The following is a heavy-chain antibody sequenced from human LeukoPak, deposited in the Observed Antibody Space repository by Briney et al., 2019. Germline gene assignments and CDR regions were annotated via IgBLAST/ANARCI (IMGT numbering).Heavy chain of an antibody. V-gene: IGHV3-23*01. D-gene: IGHD2-2*01. Sequence: GGSLRLSCAASGFTFSSYAMSWVRQAPGKGLEWVSAISGSGGSTHYADSVKGRFTISRDNSKNTLYLQMNSLRAEDTAVYYCAKALSRNPTREAFDIWGQGTMVTVSS. CDR1: GFTFSSYA. CDR2: ISGSGGST. J-gene: IGHJ3*02. CDR3: AKALSRNPTREAFDI.